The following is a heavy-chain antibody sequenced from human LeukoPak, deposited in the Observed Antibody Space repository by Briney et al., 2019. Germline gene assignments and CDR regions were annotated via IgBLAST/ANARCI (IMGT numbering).Heavy chain of an antibody. D-gene: IGHD6-13*01. Sequence: ASVKVSCKASGYTFTSYYMHWVRQAPGQGLEWMGIINPSGGSTSYAQKFQGRVTMTRGTSTSTVYMELSSLRSEDTAVYYCARSQGSSSWYGWWYMDVWGKGTTVTVSS. V-gene: IGHV1-46*01. CDR1: GYTFTSYY. J-gene: IGHJ6*03. CDR2: INPSGGST. CDR3: ARSQGSSSWYGWWYMDV.